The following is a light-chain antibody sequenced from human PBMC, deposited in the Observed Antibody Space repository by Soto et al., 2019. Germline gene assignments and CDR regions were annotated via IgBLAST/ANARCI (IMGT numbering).Light chain of an antibody. J-gene: IGKJ2*01. CDR2: AAS. Sequence: DIQMTQSPSSLSASVGDRVTITCRASQSISSYLNWYQQKPGKAPKLLIYAASSLQSGVPSRFRGSGSGTDFTLTICSLQPEDFATYYCQQSYSTPYTFGQGTKLEIK. CDR3: QQSYSTPYT. V-gene: IGKV1-39*01. CDR1: QSISSY.